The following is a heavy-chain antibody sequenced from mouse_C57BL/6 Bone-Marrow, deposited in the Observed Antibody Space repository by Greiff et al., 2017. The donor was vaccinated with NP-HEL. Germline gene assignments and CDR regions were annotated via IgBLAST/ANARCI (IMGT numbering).Heavy chain of an antibody. CDR3: ASRGWYFDV. CDR2: IDPSDSYT. Sequence: QVQLQQPGAELVMPGASVKLSCKASGYTFTSYWMHWVKQRPGQGLEWIGEIDPSDSYTNYNQKFKGKSTLTVDKSSSTAYMQLSSLTSEDSAVYYCASRGWYFDVWGTGTTVTVSS. V-gene: IGHV1-69*01. CDR1: GYTFTSYW. J-gene: IGHJ1*03.